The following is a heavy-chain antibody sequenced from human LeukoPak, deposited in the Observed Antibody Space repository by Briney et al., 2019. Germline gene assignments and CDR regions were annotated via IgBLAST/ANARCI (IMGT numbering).Heavy chain of an antibody. D-gene: IGHD4-11*01. V-gene: IGHV3-23*01. Sequence: PGRSLSLSCAASGFTFSSYAMSWVRQAPGKGLEWVSAISGTGGSTYYADSVKGRFTISRDNSKNALYLQMNSLRAENTAVYYCAKDLEGTTSPIFDYWGQGTLVTVSS. CDR1: GFTFSSYA. CDR3: AKDLEGTTSPIFDY. CDR2: ISGTGGST. J-gene: IGHJ4*02.